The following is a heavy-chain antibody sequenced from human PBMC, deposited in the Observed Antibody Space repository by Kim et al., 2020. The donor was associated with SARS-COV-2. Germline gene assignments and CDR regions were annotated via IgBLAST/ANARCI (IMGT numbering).Heavy chain of an antibody. Sequence: SETLSLTCTVSGGSISSSSYYWGWIRQPPGKGLEWIGSIYYSGSTYYNPSLKSRVTISVDTSKNQFSLKLSSVTAADTAVYYCARVKGIAVAAKPGYCDYWGQGTLVTVSS. CDR3: ARVKGIAVAAKPGYCDY. CDR1: GGSISSSSYY. J-gene: IGHJ4*02. V-gene: IGHV4-39*01. CDR2: IYYSGST. D-gene: IGHD6-19*01.